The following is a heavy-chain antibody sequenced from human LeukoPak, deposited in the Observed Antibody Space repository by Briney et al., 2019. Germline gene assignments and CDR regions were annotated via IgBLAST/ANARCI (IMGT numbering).Heavy chain of an antibody. Sequence: SQTLSLTCTVSGGSISSGGYYWSWIRQHPGKGLEWIGYIYYNGSTYYNPSLKSRVTISVDKSKNQFSLKPSSVTAADTAVYYCASTPREEWLPHLYFDYWGQGTLVTVSS. CDR1: GGSISSGGYY. CDR3: ASTPREEWLPHLYFDY. D-gene: IGHD3-3*01. V-gene: IGHV4-31*03. J-gene: IGHJ4*02. CDR2: IYYNGST.